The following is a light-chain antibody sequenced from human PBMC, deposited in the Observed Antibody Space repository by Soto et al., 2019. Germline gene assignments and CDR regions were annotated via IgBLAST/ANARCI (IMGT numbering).Light chain of an antibody. V-gene: IGKV4-1*01. CDR1: PSILSSSNNKNY. J-gene: IGKJ3*01. CDR3: QQYYSSPFT. Sequence: DIVMTQSPDSLAVSLGERATINCKSSPSILSSSNNKNYLAWYQQKPGQPPRLLIYWDSTRESGVPDRFSGSGSGTDFTLTISSLQAEDVALYYCQQYYSSPFTFGPGTKVDI. CDR2: WDS.